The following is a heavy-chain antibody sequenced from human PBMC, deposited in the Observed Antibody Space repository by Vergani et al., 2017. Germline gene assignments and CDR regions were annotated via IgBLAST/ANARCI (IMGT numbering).Heavy chain of an antibody. Sequence: EVQLEESGGGLVLPGRSLRLSCVASGVNSAGYAMHWVRQAPGKGLEWVSGISWNSNSISYAESVKGRFTISRDNAKNSLYLQMNSLRAEDTALYYCAKDLGTSSGGVWFVPWGQGTLVTVSS. J-gene: IGHJ5*02. V-gene: IGHV3-9*02. CDR1: GVNSAGYA. CDR2: ISWNSNSI. CDR3: AKDLGTSSGGVWFVP. D-gene: IGHD6-6*01.